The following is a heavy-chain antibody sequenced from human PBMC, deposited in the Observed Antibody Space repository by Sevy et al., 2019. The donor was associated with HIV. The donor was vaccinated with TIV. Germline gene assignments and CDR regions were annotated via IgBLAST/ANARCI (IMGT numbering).Heavy chain of an antibody. D-gene: IGHD2-2*01. Sequence: GGSLRLSCAASGFTISSYSMNWVRQAPGKGLEWVSYISSSSSTIYYADSVKGRFTISRDNAKNSLYLQMNSLRDEDTAVYYCARDPGYCSSTSCYLYGMDVWGQGTTVTVSS. J-gene: IGHJ6*02. CDR3: ARDPGYCSSTSCYLYGMDV. V-gene: IGHV3-48*02. CDR1: GFTISSYS. CDR2: ISSSSSTI.